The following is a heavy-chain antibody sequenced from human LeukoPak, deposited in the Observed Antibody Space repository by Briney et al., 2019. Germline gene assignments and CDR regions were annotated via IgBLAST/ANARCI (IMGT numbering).Heavy chain of an antibody. CDR2: IYSGGST. Sequence: GGSLRLSCAASGFTVSSNYMSWVRQAPGKGLEGVSVIYSGGSTYYADSVKGRFTISRDNSKNTLYLQMNSLRAEDTAVYYCTREVSGSLYFDYWGQGSLVTVSS. CDR3: TREVSGSLYFDY. CDR1: GFTVSSNY. V-gene: IGHV3-53*01. D-gene: IGHD1-26*01. J-gene: IGHJ4*02.